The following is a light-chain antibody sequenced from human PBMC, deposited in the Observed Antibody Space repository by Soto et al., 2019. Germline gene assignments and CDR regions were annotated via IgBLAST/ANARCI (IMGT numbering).Light chain of an antibody. CDR1: QSISSW. Sequence: IQMTQSPSTLSASVGDRVTITCRASQSISSWLAWYQQKPGKAPKLLIYDASSLESGVPSRFSGSGSGTEFTLTISSLQPDDFATYYCQQYNSPPWTFGQGTKV. V-gene: IGKV1-5*01. CDR3: QQYNSPPWT. J-gene: IGKJ1*01. CDR2: DAS.